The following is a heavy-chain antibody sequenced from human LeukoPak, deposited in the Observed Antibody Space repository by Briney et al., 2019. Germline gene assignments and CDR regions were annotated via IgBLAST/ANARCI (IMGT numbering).Heavy chain of an antibody. CDR1: GFTFSTYS. Sequence: GGSLRLSCAASGFTFSTYSMNWVRQAPGKGLEWVSYISSSISTIYYADSVEGGFTISRETAKPSLYLQMNTLRDEDTAIYYCAGAFAAGAGFDTWGQGTLVTVSS. J-gene: IGHJ3*02. D-gene: IGHD4/OR15-4a*01. CDR2: ISSSISTI. CDR3: AGAFAAGAGFDT. V-gene: IGHV3-48*02.